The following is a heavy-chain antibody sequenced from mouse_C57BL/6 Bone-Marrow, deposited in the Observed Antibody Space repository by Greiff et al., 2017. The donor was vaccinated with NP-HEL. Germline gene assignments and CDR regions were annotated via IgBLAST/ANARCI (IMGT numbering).Heavy chain of an antibody. D-gene: IGHD1-1*01. CDR3: ARRTFHYYGSSYWYFDV. V-gene: IGHV1-64*01. Sequence: VQLQQPGAELVKPGASVKLSCKASGYTFTSYWMHWVKQRPGQVLEWIGMIHPNSGSTNYNEKFKSKATLTVDKSSSTAYMQLSSLTSVDSAVYYCARRTFHYYGSSYWYFDVWGTGTTVTVSS. CDR2: IHPNSGST. J-gene: IGHJ1*03. CDR1: GYTFTSYW.